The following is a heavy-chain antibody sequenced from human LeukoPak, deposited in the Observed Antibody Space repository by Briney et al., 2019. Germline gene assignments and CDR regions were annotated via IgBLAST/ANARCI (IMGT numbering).Heavy chain of an antibody. CDR3: ARGGPPKYSSSSYYFDY. CDR1: GYTLTELS. Sequence: ASVKVSCKVSGYTLTELSMHWVRQAPGKGLEWMGGFDPEDGETNYAQKFQGRVTITTDESTSTAYMELSSLRSEDTAVYYCARGGPPKYSSSSYYFDYWGQGTLVTVSS. J-gene: IGHJ4*02. V-gene: IGHV1-24*01. D-gene: IGHD6-6*01. CDR2: FDPEDGET.